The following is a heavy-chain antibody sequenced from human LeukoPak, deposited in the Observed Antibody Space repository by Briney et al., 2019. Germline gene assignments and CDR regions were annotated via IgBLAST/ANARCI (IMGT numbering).Heavy chain of an antibody. CDR3: AKDLLDY. J-gene: IGHJ4*02. V-gene: IGHV3-30*18. Sequence: GGSLRLSCAASGFTFSSYGMHWVRQAPGKGLEWVAVISYDGSNKYYADSVKGRFTISRDNSKNTLYLHMNSLRAEDTAVYYCAKDLLDYWGQGTLVTVSS. CDR1: GFTFSSYG. CDR2: ISYDGSNK.